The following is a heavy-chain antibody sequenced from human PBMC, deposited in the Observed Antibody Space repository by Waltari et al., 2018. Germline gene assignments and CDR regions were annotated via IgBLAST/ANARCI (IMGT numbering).Heavy chain of an antibody. D-gene: IGHD1-26*01. CDR3: ARDRRAGESWFDP. J-gene: IGHJ5*02. CDR2: IYYSGST. Sequence: QVQLQESGPGLVKPSETLSLTCTVSGGSISSYYWSWIRQPPGKGLEWIGYIYYSGSTNYNPSLKSRVTISVDTSKNQFSLKLSSVTAADTAVYYCARDRRAGESWFDPWGQGTLVTVSS. CDR1: GGSISSYY. V-gene: IGHV4-59*01.